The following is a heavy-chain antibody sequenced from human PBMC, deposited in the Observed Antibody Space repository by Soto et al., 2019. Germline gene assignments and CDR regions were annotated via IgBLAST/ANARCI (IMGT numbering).Heavy chain of an antibody. CDR1: GFTFSSYS. V-gene: IGHV3-21*01. CDR2: ISSSSSYI. CDR3: AFDPNDYGDYVGPENDY. D-gene: IGHD4-17*01. J-gene: IGHJ4*02. Sequence: GGSLRLSCAASGFTFSSYSMNWVRQAPGKGLEWVSSISSSSSYIYYADSVKGRFTISRDNAKNSLYLQMNSLRAEDTAVYYCAFDPNDYGDYVGPENDYWGQGTLVTVSS.